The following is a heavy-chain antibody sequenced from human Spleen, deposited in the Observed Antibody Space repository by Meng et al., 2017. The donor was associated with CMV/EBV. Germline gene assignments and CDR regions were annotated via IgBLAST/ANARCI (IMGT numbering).Heavy chain of an antibody. CDR1: GFPFSTYS. D-gene: IGHD1-26*01. J-gene: IGHJ4*02. V-gene: IGHV3-48*04. CDR2: ISTSGDTI. Sequence: GGSLRLSCAASGFPFSTYSMNWVRQAPGKGLEWVSYISTSGDTIYYADSVQGRFTISRDNAKISLYLQMDSLRAEDTAVYYCARDLGSASGGYLDNWGQGTLVTVSS. CDR3: ARDLGSASGGYLDN.